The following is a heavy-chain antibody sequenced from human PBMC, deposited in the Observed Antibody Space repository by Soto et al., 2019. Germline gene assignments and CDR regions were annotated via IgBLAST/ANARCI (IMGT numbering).Heavy chain of an antibody. CDR1: GGSISSGGYS. CDR2: IYHSGST. Sequence: QLQLQESGSGLVKPSQTLSLTCAVSGGSISSGGYSWSWIRQPPGKGLEWIGYIYHSGSTYYNPSLKSRVTISVDRSKNQFSLKLSSVTAADTAVYYCARAGNSYAGDAFDIWGQGTMVTVSS. J-gene: IGHJ3*02. CDR3: ARAGNSYAGDAFDI. D-gene: IGHD5-18*01. V-gene: IGHV4-30-2*01.